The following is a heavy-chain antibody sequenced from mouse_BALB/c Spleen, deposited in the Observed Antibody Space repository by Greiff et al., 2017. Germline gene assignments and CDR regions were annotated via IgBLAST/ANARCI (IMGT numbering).Heavy chain of an antibody. CDR3: ARHEITTATWCAY. V-gene: IGHV5-6*01. D-gene: IGHD1-2*01. Sequence: EVQRVESGGDLVKPGGSLKLSCAASGFTFSSYGMSWVRQTPDKRLEWVATISSGGSYTYYPDSVKGRFTISRDNAKNTLYLQMSNLKSEDTAMYDCARHEITTATWCAYWGQGTLGTVSA. J-gene: IGHJ3*01. CDR2: ISSGGSYT. CDR1: GFTFSSYG.